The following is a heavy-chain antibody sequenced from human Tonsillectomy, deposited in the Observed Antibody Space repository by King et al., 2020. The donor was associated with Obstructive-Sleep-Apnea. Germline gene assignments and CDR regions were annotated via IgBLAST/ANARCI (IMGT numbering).Heavy chain of an antibody. Sequence: VQLVESGGGVVQPGRSLRLSCAASGFTFSSYGMHWVRQAPGKGLEWVAVISYDGSNKYYADSVKGRFTISKENSKNTLYLQMNSLRAEDTAVYYCAKARTLYAFDIWGQGTMVTVSS. CDR2: ISYDGSNK. CDR1: GFTFSSYG. D-gene: IGHD3-16*01. J-gene: IGHJ3*02. CDR3: AKARTLYAFDI. V-gene: IGHV3-30*18.